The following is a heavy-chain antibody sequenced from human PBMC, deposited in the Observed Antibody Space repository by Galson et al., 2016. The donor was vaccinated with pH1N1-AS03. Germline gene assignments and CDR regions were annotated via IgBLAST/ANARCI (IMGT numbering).Heavy chain of an antibody. CDR1: GASIVNSSPY. CDR2: VSDSGSA. CDR3: APVDLVEATSVPGAFPI. D-gene: IGHD5-12*01. Sequence: ETLSLTCTVSGASIVNSSPYWGWIRQPPGGPLEWIGRVSDSGSALYNPSLKYQAAISIDTSKNDFFLSLHSVTAADTAFFFCAPVDLVEATSVPGAFPIWGQGILVTVS. J-gene: IGHJ4*01. V-gene: IGHV4-39*07.